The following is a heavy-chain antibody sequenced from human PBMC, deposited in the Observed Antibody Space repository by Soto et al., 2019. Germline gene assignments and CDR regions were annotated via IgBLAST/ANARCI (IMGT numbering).Heavy chain of an antibody. D-gene: IGHD3-10*01. Sequence: QVQLVQSGAEVKKPGASVKVSCKASGYTFTSYGISWVRQAPGQGLEWMGWISAYNGNTNYAQKLQGRVTMTTDTSQSTSYVELRSLRSDDTAVYYCAKESGDYYWYFALWGRGTLVTVSS. J-gene: IGHJ2*01. CDR2: ISAYNGNT. CDR1: GYTFTSYG. CDR3: AKESGDYYWYFAL. V-gene: IGHV1-18*01.